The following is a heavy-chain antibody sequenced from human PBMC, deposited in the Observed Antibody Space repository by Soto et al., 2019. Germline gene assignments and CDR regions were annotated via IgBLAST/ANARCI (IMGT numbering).Heavy chain of an antibody. CDR1: GFTFSSYA. Sequence: PWGSLRLSCAASGFTFSSYAMHWVRQAPGRGLEWVAVISYDGSNKYYADSVKGRFTISRDNSKNTLYLQMNSLRAEDTAVYYCARTPAPFHATDYWGQGTLVTVSS. CDR2: ISYDGSNK. D-gene: IGHD2-15*01. CDR3: ARTPAPFHATDY. V-gene: IGHV3-30-3*01. J-gene: IGHJ4*02.